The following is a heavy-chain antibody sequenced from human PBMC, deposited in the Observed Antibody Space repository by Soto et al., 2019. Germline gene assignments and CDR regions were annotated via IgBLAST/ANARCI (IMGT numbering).Heavy chain of an antibody. V-gene: IGHV3-30*18. CDR1: GFPFSSYG. CDR2: ISYDGSNK. Sequence: GGSLSLSCAASGFPFSSYGMHWVRQAPGKGLEWVAVISYDGSNKYYADSVKGRFTISRDNSKNTLYLQMNSLRAEDTAVYYCAKGDGDYFSYYYYMDVWGKGTTVTVSS. D-gene: IGHD4-17*01. CDR3: AKGDGDYFSYYYYMDV. J-gene: IGHJ6*03.